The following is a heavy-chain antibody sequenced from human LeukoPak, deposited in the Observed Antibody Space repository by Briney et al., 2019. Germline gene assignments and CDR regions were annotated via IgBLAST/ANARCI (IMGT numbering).Heavy chain of an antibody. Sequence: SETLSLTCTVSGGSISSYYWSWIRQPAGKGLEWIGRIYTSGSTNYNPSLKSRVTLSVDTSKNQFSLKLSSVTAADTAVYYCARTKPIGYCSGGSCYYYDSSGYAPFDYWGQGTLVTVSS. CDR2: IYTSGST. CDR1: GGSISSYY. J-gene: IGHJ4*02. D-gene: IGHD2-15*01. V-gene: IGHV4-4*07. CDR3: ARTKPIGYCSGGSCYYYDSSGYAPFDY.